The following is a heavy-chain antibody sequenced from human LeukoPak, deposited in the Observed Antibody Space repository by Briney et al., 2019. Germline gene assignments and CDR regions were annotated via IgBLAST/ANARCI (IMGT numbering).Heavy chain of an antibody. CDR1: GGTFSSYA. CDR3: ARVRWRDYYYMDV. J-gene: IGHJ6*03. Sequence: SVKVSCKASGGTFSSYAISWLRQAPGHGLEWMGGIIPIFGTANYAQKFQGRVTITTDESTSTAYMELSSLRSEDTAVYYCARVRWRDYYYMDVWGKGTTVTVSS. D-gene: IGHD2-15*01. CDR2: IIPIFGTA. V-gene: IGHV1-69*05.